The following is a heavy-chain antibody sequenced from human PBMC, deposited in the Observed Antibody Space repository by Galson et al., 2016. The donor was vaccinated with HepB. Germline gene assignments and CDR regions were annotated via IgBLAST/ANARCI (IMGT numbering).Heavy chain of an antibody. CDR3: ARPEYSSSSGANRVGY. D-gene: IGHD6-6*01. Sequence: SVKVSCKASGYTFTRYDINWVRQATGQGLEWMGWMNPNSGNTGYAQKFQGRVTMTRITSISTAYMELSSLRSEDTAVYFCARPEYSSSSGANRVGYWGQGTLVTVSS. CDR2: MNPNSGNT. V-gene: IGHV1-8*01. CDR1: GYTFTRYD. J-gene: IGHJ4*02.